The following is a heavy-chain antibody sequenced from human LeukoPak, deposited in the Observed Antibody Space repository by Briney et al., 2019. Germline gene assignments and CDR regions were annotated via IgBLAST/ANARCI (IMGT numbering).Heavy chain of an antibody. Sequence: SETLSLTCAVYGGSFSGYYWSWIRQPPGKGLEWIGEINHSGSTNYNPSLKSRVTISVDKSKNQFSLKLSSVTAADTAVYYCARGLMDCSSTSCYSGSDYWGQGTLVTVSS. CDR3: ARGLMDCSSTSCYSGSDY. J-gene: IGHJ4*02. CDR2: INHSGST. V-gene: IGHV4-34*01. CDR1: GGSFSGYY. D-gene: IGHD2-2*01.